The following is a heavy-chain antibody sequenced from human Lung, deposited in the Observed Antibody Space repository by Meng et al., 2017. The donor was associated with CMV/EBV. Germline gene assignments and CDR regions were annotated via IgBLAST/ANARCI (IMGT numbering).Heavy chain of an antibody. V-gene: IGHV3-53*01. CDR1: GFTVSSNY. CDR2: ISSGGST. D-gene: IGHD5-12*01. CDR3: ARAMVATYYGMDV. Sequence: SLXISCXASGFTVSSNYMSWVRQAPVKGLEWVSVISSGGSTYYADSVKGRFTISRDNSKNTLYLQMNSLRAEDTAVYYCARAMVATYYGMDVWAHGTPVTVAS. J-gene: IGHJ6*02.